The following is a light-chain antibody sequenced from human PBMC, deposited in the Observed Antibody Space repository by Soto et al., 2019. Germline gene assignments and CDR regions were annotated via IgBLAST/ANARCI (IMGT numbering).Light chain of an antibody. V-gene: IGKV1-39*01. Sequence: DVPMTQSPSSLSASVGDRVTITCRAGQSMSSYLHWYQQKPGKAPKLLIYAASSLQIGVPSMFSGSGSGTDFTLTSSSLQPEDFATYYCQRSYSTPWTFGKGTKVEL. CDR2: AAS. CDR1: QSMSSY. J-gene: IGKJ1*01. CDR3: QRSYSTPWT.